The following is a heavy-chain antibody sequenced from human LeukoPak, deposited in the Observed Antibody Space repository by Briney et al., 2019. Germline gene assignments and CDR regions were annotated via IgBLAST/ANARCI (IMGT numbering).Heavy chain of an antibody. CDR2: IFYGGST. CDR1: RDSISSSSYY. CDR3: AVGGYSYDWQYYFEY. D-gene: IGHD5-18*01. V-gene: IGHV4-39*01. Sequence: PSETLSLTCTVSRDSISSSSYYWGWIRQPPGNGLEWIGSIFYGGSTFYNPSLKSRVTISVDTSKNQFSLKLSSVTAADTAVYYCAVGGYSYDWQYYFEYWGQGTLVTASS. J-gene: IGHJ4*02.